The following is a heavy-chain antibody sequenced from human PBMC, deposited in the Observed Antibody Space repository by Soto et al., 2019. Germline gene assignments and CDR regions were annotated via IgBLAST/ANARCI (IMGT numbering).Heavy chain of an antibody. V-gene: IGHV3-23*01. CDR2: LSGGGSTT. J-gene: IGHJ4*02. Sequence: EVQLLESGGGFVQPGESLRLSGAASGFTCSLSAMSWVRQAPGRGLDWVSSLSGGGSTTDYTDSVKGRFTISRDNSKNTVHLQMNSLRAEDTAVYYCAKGPEYDILTGCDYWGQGALVTVSS. CDR3: AKGPEYDILTGCDY. CDR1: GFTCSLSA. D-gene: IGHD3-9*01.